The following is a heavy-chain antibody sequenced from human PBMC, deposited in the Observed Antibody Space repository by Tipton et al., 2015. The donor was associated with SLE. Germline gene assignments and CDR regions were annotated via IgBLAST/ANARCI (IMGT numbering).Heavy chain of an antibody. CDR1: GGSISSRSYY. V-gene: IGHV4-39*07. Sequence: TLSLTCTVSGGSISSRSYYWGWIRQPPGKGLEWIGEINHSGSTNYNPSLKSRVTISVDTSKNQFSLKLSSVTAADTAVYYCARGKRITLIAPAFDIWGQGTMVTVSS. CDR3: ARGKRITLIAPAFDI. D-gene: IGHD3-22*01. J-gene: IGHJ3*02. CDR2: INHSGST.